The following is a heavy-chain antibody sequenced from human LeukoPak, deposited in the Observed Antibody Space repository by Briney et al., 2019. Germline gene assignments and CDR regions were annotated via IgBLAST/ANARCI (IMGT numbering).Heavy chain of an antibody. CDR2: INYGGST. V-gene: IGHV4-34*01. D-gene: IGHD2-21*02. J-gene: IGHJ4*02. CDR3: ARSSLTSLLASGSHLITECFDY. CDR1: DGSFSAYY. Sequence: PSETLSLTCAVYDGSFSAYYWSWIRQPPGKGLEWIGEINYGGSTNYNPSLKSRVTISVDTSTNQFSLKLSSVTAADTAVYYCARSSLTSLLASGSHLITECFDYWGQGTLVTVSS.